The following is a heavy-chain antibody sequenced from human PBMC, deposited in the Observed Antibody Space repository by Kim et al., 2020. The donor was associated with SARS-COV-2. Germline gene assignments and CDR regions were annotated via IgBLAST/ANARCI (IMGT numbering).Heavy chain of an antibody. V-gene: IGHV3-23*03. D-gene: IGHD3-22*01. Sequence: GGSLRLSCAASGFTFNIYAMSWVRQAPGKGLEWVSVIYSGGTTTYYADSVKGRFTISRDNSKNALYLQMNSLRAEDTAVYYCAKDQSYDSSGYSFDYWGQGTLVTVSS. J-gene: IGHJ4*02. CDR1: GFTFNIYA. CDR2: IYSGGTTT. CDR3: AKDQSYDSSGYSFDY.